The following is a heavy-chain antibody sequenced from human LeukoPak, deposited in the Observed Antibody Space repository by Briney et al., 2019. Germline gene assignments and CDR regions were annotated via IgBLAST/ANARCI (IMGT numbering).Heavy chain of an antibody. Sequence: ASVKVSCKASGYTFTGYCMHWVRQAPGQGLEWMGWINPNSGGTNYAQKFQGRVTMTRDTSISTAYMELSRLRSDDTAVYYCARDLPPLDFWSGYYPGYWGQGTLVTVSS. J-gene: IGHJ4*02. CDR2: INPNSGGT. CDR1: GYTFTGYC. D-gene: IGHD3-3*01. CDR3: ARDLPPLDFWSGYYPGY. V-gene: IGHV1-2*02.